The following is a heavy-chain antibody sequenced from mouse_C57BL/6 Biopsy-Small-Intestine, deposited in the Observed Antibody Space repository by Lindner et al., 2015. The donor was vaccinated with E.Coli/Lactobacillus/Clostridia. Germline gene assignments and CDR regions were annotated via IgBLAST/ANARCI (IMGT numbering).Heavy chain of an antibody. CDR3: ATRIAYYFDTSGNYYGH. V-gene: IGHV1S127*01. D-gene: IGHD2-1*01. Sequence: SVKVSCKVSGYTLTDLSMHWVRQAPGEGLEWMGTFDPEDDETIYAQKFQGRVTMTEDTSTDTAFMELSSLRSEDTAVYYCATRIAYYFDTSGNYYGHWGQGTLVTVSS. CDR1: GYTLTDLS. J-gene: IGHJ4*01. CDR2: FDPEDDET.